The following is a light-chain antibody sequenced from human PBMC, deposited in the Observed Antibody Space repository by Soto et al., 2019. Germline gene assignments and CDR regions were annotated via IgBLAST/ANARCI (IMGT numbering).Light chain of an antibody. CDR2: GAS. Sequence: EIVLTQSPGTLSLSPGERATLSCRASQSVSSNYLGWYQQKPGQAPRLLIYGASSRATGIPDRVSGSGSGTDFTLTITRLEPEDFAVYYCQQYGTSVWTFGQGTKVEIK. V-gene: IGKV3-20*01. J-gene: IGKJ1*01. CDR1: QSVSSNY. CDR3: QQYGTSVWT.